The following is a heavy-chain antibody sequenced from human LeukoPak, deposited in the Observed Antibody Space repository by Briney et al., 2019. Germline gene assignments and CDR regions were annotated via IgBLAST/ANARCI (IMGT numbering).Heavy chain of an antibody. CDR1: GFTFSSYS. CDR3: ARDPYSGNYGNYYYYYMAV. D-gene: IGHD1-26*01. V-gene: IGHV3-21*01. CDR2: ITSTSSYI. Sequence: GGSLRLSCAASGFTFSSYSMNWVRQAPGKGLEWVSSITSTSSYIYYADSVKGRFTISRDNAKNSLYLQMNSLRAEDTALYFCARDPYSGNYGNYYYYYMAVWGKGTTVTISS. J-gene: IGHJ6*03.